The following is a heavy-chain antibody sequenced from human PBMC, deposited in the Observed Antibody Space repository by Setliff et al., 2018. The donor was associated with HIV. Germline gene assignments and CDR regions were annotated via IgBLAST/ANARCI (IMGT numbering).Heavy chain of an antibody. Sequence: GASVKVSCKASGYTFIDYYIHWVRQAPGRGLEWMGWINTDNGITEYAQKFQARVTMTRDTSTNTAYMELNSLTSDDTAVYYCARDLVVVAPYYCFDPWGQGTLVTVSS. CDR3: ARDLVVVAPYYCFDP. V-gene: IGHV1-2*02. D-gene: IGHD2-15*01. J-gene: IGHJ5*02. CDR1: GYTFIDYY. CDR2: INTDNGIT.